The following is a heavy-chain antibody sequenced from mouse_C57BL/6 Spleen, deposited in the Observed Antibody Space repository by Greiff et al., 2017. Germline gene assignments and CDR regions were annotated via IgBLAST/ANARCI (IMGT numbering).Heavy chain of an antibody. CDR1: GFSLTSYG. J-gene: IGHJ2*01. CDR2: IWGDGST. Sequence: QVQLQQSGPGLVAPSQSLSITCTVSGFSLTSYGVSWVRQPPGKGLEWLGVIWGDGSTNSPSALISRLSISKDNSKSQVLLKLNSLPTDDTATYYCAKGDGNYEGDFDYWGQGTTLTVSS. V-gene: IGHV2-3*01. CDR3: AKGDGNYEGDFDY. D-gene: IGHD2-1*01.